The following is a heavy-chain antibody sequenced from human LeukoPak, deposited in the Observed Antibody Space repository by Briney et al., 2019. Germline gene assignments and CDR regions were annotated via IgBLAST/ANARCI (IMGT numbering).Heavy chain of an antibody. CDR1: GFIFRRWG. J-gene: IGHJ3*01. CDR2: ISCSGGRT. V-gene: IGHV3-23*01. Sequence: GLSLRLARAASGFIFRRWGMRWLREARGKGLEEGSAISCSGGRTYYADSVGGRVVISRDNSRNTLYLQMNNLRAEDTAIYFCARDKGRITIAAPKDAFDLWGQGTTVTVRS. CDR3: ARDKGRITIAAPKDAFDL. D-gene: IGHD6-6*01.